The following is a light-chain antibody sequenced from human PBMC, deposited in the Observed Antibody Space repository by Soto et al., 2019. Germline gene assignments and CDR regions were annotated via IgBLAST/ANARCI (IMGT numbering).Light chain of an antibody. CDR3: QQYYSTPQT. CDR1: QSVSSN. Sequence: EIVMTQSPATLSVSPGERATLSCRASQSVSSNLAWYQHKPGQAPRLLISGASTGATGIPSRFSGSGSGTDFTLTISSLQAEDVAVYYCQQYYSTPQTFGQGTKVDIK. J-gene: IGKJ1*01. V-gene: IGKV3-15*01. CDR2: GAS.